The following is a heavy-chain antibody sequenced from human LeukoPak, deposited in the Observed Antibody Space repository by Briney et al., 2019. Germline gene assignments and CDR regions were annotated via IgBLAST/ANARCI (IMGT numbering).Heavy chain of an antibody. Sequence: GGSLRLSCAASGLTFSSYWMHWVRQAPGKGLAWVSRINTDGSTTTYADSVKGRFTISRDNSKNTLYLQMNSLRVEDTAIYYCARAFRYCSGGTCYHHDAFDIWGQGTMVTVSS. CDR1: GLTFSSYW. V-gene: IGHV3-74*01. J-gene: IGHJ3*02. D-gene: IGHD2-15*01. CDR2: INTDGSTT. CDR3: ARAFRYCSGGTCYHHDAFDI.